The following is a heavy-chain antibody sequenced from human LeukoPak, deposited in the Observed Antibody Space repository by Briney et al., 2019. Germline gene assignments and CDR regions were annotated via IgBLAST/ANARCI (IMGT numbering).Heavy chain of an antibody. Sequence: GGSLRLSCAASGFTFDDFTMHWVRQAPGKGLEWVSLINWDGGITYYADSVKGRFTISRDNSKNSLYVQMNSLRTEDTALYYCAKGSSSWRANYFDYWGQGTLVTVSS. D-gene: IGHD6-13*01. V-gene: IGHV3-43*01. CDR3: AKGSSSWRANYFDY. CDR1: GFTFDDFT. CDR2: INWDGGIT. J-gene: IGHJ4*02.